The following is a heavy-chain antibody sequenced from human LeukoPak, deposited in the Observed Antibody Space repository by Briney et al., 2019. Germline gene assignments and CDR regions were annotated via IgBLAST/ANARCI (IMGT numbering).Heavy chain of an antibody. V-gene: IGHV4-31*03. CDR3: ARGRGITIFGVVIHYNWFDP. CDR2: IYYSGST. D-gene: IGHD3-3*01. Sequence: SETLSLTCTVSGGSISSGGYYWSWIRQHPGKGLEWIGYIYYSGSTNYNPSLKSRVTISVDTSKNQFSLKLSSVTAADTAVYYCARGRGITIFGVVIHYNWFDPWGQGTLVTVSS. J-gene: IGHJ5*02. CDR1: GGSISSGGYY.